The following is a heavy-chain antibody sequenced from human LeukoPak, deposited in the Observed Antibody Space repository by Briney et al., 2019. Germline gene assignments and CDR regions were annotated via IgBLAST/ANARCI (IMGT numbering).Heavy chain of an antibody. CDR2: INPNSGGT. V-gene: IGHV1-2*06. Sequence: ASVKVSCKASGYTFTGYYMHWVRQAPGQGLEWMGRINPNSGGTNYAQKFQGRVTMTRDTSISTAYMELSGLRSDDTAVYYCARVYYDFWSGWNYFDYWGQGTLVTVSS. J-gene: IGHJ4*02. CDR1: GYTFTGYY. D-gene: IGHD3-3*01. CDR3: ARVYYDFWSGWNYFDY.